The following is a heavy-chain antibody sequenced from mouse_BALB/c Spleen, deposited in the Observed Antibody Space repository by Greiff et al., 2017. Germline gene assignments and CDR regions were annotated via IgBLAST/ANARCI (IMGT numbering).Heavy chain of an antibody. D-gene: IGHD2-1*01. J-gene: IGHJ2*01. Sequence: EVKLQESGAELVKPGASVKLSCTASGFNIKDTYMHWVKQRPEQGLEWIGRIDPANGNTKYDPKFQGKATITADTSSNTAYLQLSSLTSEDTAVYYCARGNYGPLDYWGQGTTLTVSS. CDR3: ARGNYGPLDY. CDR1: GFNIKDTY. V-gene: IGHV14-3*02. CDR2: IDPANGNT.